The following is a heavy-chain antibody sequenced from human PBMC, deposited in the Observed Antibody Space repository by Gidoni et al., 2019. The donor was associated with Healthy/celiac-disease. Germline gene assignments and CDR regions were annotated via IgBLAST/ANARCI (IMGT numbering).Heavy chain of an antibody. CDR3: AKASSAVWFGESYFDY. J-gene: IGHJ4*02. CDR1: GFTFDDYA. V-gene: IGHV3-9*03. D-gene: IGHD3-10*01. Sequence: EVQLVESGGGLVQPGRSLRLSCAASGFTFDDYAMHWVRQAPGKGLEWVSGISWNSGSIGYADSVKGRFTISRDNAKNSLYLQMNSLRAEDMALYYCAKASSAVWFGESYFDYWGQGTLVTVSS. CDR2: ISWNSGSI.